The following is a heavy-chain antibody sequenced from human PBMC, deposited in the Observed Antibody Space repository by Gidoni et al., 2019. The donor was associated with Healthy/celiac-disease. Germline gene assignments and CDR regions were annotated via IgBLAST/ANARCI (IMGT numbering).Heavy chain of an antibody. J-gene: IGHJ4*02. D-gene: IGHD5-18*01. CDR2: INPNSGGT. CDR1: GYTFTGYY. CDR3: ARDSRYSYEGGFDY. V-gene: IGHV1-2*02. Sequence: QVQLVQSGAEVKKPGASVKVSCKASGYTFTGYYMHGVRQAPGQGLEWMGWINPNSGGTNYPQKFQGRVTMTRDTSISTAYMELSRLRSDDTAVYYCARDSRYSYEGGFDYWGQGTLVTVSS.